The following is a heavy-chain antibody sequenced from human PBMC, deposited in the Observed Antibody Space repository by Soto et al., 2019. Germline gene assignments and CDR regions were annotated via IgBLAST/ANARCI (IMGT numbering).Heavy chain of an antibody. D-gene: IGHD2-2*01. CDR2: ISSSGSTI. Sequence: QVQLVESGGGLVKPGGSLRLSCAASGFTFSDYYMSWIRQAPGKGLEWVSYISSSGSTIYYADSVKGRFTISRDNAKNSLDLQMNSLRAEDTAVYYCARDLMDCSSASCYAWAYYYYMDVWGQGTTVTVSS. J-gene: IGHJ6*03. CDR1: GFTFSDYY. V-gene: IGHV3-11*01. CDR3: ARDLMDCSSASCYAWAYYYYMDV.